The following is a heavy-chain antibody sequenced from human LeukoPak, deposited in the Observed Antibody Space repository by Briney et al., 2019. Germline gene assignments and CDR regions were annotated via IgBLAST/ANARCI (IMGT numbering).Heavy chain of an antibody. D-gene: IGHD3-16*02. CDR2: IYYSGST. J-gene: IGHJ3*02. Sequence: SETLSLTCIVSGGSISSYYWSWIRQPPGKGLEWIGYIYYSGSTNYNPSPKSRVTISLDTSKNQFSLKLSSVTAADTAVYFCARGVTFGGVIVPAFDIWGQGTMVTVSS. CDR3: ARGVTFGGVIVPAFDI. V-gene: IGHV4-59*08. CDR1: GGSISSYY.